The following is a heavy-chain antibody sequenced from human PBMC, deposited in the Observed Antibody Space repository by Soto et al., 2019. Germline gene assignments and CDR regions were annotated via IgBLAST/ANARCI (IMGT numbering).Heavy chain of an antibody. D-gene: IGHD2-2*01. CDR2: ISGSADST. CDR1: GFTFRSYA. V-gene: IGHV3-23*01. Sequence: QPGGSLRLSCAASGFTFRSYATNWVRQAPGKGLEWVSTISGSADSTYYADSVKGRFTISRDNSKNTLSLQMNSLRAEDTAVYYYPKSGQSSWVNMGVWGKGTTVTVSS. J-gene: IGHJ6*04. CDR3: PKSGQSSWVNMGV.